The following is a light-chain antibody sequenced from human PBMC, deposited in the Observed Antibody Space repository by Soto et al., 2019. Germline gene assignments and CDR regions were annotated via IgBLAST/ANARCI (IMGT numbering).Light chain of an antibody. V-gene: IGKV3-20*01. J-gene: IGKJ3*01. CDR3: QQYGRLPFT. Sequence: EIVLTQSPGTLSLSPGERATLSCRASQSVNSRYLAWYQQKAGQAPRLLIYGASSRATGIPDRFSGSGSGTDFTLTISRLEPEDFAVYYCQQYGRLPFTFGPGTKVDIK. CDR1: QSVNSRY. CDR2: GAS.